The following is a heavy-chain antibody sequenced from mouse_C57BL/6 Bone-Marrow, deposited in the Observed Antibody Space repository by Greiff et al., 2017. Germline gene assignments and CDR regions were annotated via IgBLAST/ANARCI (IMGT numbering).Heavy chain of an antibody. CDR2: IDPSDSET. CDR1: GYTFTSYW. CDR3: ARGYCAYYAMCD. J-gene: IGHJ4*01. Sequence: QVKLQQPGAELVRPGSSVKLSCKASGYTFTSYWMHWVKQSPIQGLEWIGNIDPSDSETYYHQKFKEQATLTGDNATSTAYMQLSSLTSEDSAVYYCARGYCAYYAMCDWGQGTSVPVSS. D-gene: IGHD2-3*01. V-gene: IGHV1-52*01.